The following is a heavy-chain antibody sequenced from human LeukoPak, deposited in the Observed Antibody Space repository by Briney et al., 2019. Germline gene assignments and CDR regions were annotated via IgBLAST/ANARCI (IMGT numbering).Heavy chain of an antibody. CDR2: IYYGGST. D-gene: IGHD3-10*01. Sequence: KPSETLSLTCTVSGFSISSYCWSWIRQPPGKGLEWVGYIYYGGSTNYNPSLKSRVTISVDTSKNQFSVKLSSVTAADTSVCYCSWGLWFGEFFEYYMDVWGKGTTVTVSS. J-gene: IGHJ6*03. CDR1: GFSISSYC. V-gene: IGHV4-59*01. CDR3: SWGLWFGEFFEYYMDV.